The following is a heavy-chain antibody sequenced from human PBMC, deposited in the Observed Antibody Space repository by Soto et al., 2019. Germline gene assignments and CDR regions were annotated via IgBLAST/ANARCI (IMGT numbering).Heavy chain of an antibody. CDR3: ARDHYEDFGYDLDYFDF. CDR2: INWNSVTF. CDR1: GFTFDNYA. J-gene: IGHJ4*02. D-gene: IGHD5-12*01. V-gene: IGHV3-9*01. Sequence: EAQLVESGGGLVQPGRSLRLYCAASGFTFDNYAMHWVRQGPGKGLEWVSGINWNSVTFDYADSVKGRFTISRDNAKNALYLQMDSLRHEDTAFYYCARDHYEDFGYDLDYFDFWGRGTLVTVSS.